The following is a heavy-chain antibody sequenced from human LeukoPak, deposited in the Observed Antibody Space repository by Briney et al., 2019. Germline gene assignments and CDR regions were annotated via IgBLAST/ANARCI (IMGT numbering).Heavy chain of an antibody. CDR2: IHTSGNT. CDR3: ARGRREYYYDNSGYFDC. J-gene: IGHJ4*02. D-gene: IGHD3-22*01. V-gene: IGHV4-4*07. Sequence: PSETLSLTCTVSGGSISGSISGYYWSWIRQPAGKGLEWIGRIHTSGNTNYNPSLKSRVTMSIDTSKNQFSLNLNSVTAADTAVYYCARGRREYYYDNSGYFDCWGQGTLVTVSS. CDR1: GGSISGSISGYY.